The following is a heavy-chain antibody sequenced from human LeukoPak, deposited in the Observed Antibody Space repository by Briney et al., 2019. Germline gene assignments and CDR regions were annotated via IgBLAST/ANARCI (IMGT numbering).Heavy chain of an antibody. Sequence: GRSLRLFCAASAFTFSSDWMSSVRQAPGKGLYWVANIKQDGNEKYYVDSVKGRFTISRDNPKNSLYLQMNSLRAEDTAVYYCARARSYCSGGSCYPAHFDYWGQGTLVTVSS. CDR1: AFTFSSDW. J-gene: IGHJ4*02. V-gene: IGHV3-7*05. D-gene: IGHD2-15*01. CDR2: IKQDGNEK. CDR3: ARARSYCSGGSCYPAHFDY.